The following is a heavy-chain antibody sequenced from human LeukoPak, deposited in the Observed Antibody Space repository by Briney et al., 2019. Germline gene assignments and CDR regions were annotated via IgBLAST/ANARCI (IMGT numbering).Heavy chain of an antibody. V-gene: IGHV3-48*03. J-gene: IGHJ6*03. CDR1: GFTFSSYE. D-gene: IGHD6-13*01. Sequence: PGGSLRLSCAASGFTFSSYEMNWVRQAPGKGLEWVSYISSSGSTIYYADSVKGRFTISRDNAKNSLYLQMNSLRAEDTAVYYCARVTQQLVGYYYYYYMDVWGKGTTVTVSS. CDR3: ARVTQQLVGYYYYYYMDV. CDR2: ISSSGSTI.